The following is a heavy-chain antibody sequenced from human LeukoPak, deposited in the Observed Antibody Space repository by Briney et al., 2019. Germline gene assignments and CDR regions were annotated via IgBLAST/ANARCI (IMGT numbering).Heavy chain of an antibody. Sequence: PSETLSLTCTVSGGSFSSSSYYWGWIRQPPGKGLEWIGSMYYSGSTYYNASLRSRLTISVDTSKNQFSLKLSSVTAADTAVYYCARHFDRDGYTSNAFDIWGQGTMATVSS. CDR2: MYYSGST. V-gene: IGHV4-39*01. CDR1: GGSFSSSSYY. D-gene: IGHD5-24*01. CDR3: ARHFDRDGYTSNAFDI. J-gene: IGHJ3*02.